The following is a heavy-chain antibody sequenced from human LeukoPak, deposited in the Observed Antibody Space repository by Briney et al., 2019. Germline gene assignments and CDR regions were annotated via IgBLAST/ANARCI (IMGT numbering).Heavy chain of an antibody. V-gene: IGHV3-30*02. CDR2: IRYDGSNK. D-gene: IGHD2-15*01. CDR1: GVTFNTYG. J-gene: IGHJ4*02. CDR3: AKDNVRGCNGAFCYSNDVVLFDH. Sequence: GGSLRLSCAASGVTFNTYGMHWVRQAPGKGLEWVAFIRYDGSNKYYADSVKGRFTISRDNSKNTLYLQMNSLRAEDAAIYYCAKDNVRGCNGAFCYSNDVVLFDHWGQGTLVTVSS.